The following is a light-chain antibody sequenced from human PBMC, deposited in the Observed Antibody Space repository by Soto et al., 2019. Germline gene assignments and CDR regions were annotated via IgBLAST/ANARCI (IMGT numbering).Light chain of an antibody. Sequence: DIQMTQSPSTLSASVGDRVTITCRASQSISTWVAWYQQKPGKAPKLLIYKASSLESGVPSRFSGSGSGTEFTLAISSLQPDDFATYYCQQYESFLTFGGGTRVEIK. CDR3: QQYESFLT. J-gene: IGKJ4*01. CDR1: QSISTW. CDR2: KAS. V-gene: IGKV1-5*03.